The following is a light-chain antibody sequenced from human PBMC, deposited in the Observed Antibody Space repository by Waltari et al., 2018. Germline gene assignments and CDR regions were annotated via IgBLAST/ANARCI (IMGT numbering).Light chain of an antibody. Sequence: DIVMTQSPDSLAVSLGERAPINCKSSQSVLSSSNNKNYLAWYQQKPGQPPKLLIYWASTRESGVPDRFSGSGSGTDFTLTISSLQAEDVAVYYCQQYYSTPCTFGQGTKLEIK. V-gene: IGKV4-1*01. CDR3: QQYYSTPCT. J-gene: IGKJ2*02. CDR2: WAS. CDR1: QSVLSSSNNKNY.